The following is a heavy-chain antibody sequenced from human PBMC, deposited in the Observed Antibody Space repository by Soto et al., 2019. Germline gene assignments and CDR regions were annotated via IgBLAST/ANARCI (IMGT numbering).Heavy chain of an antibody. CDR3: AKAGYYDSSGYHELDY. V-gene: IGHV3-30*18. J-gene: IGHJ4*02. CDR2: VLYDGRNK. D-gene: IGHD3-22*01. Sequence: QVQLVESGGGVGQPGRSLRLSCAASGFTFSSYGMHWVRQAPGKGLEWVAVVLYDGRNKYYADSVKGRFTISRDNSKNTVYLQMNSLRAEDTAVYYCAKAGYYDSSGYHELDYWGQGTLVTVSS. CDR1: GFTFSSYG.